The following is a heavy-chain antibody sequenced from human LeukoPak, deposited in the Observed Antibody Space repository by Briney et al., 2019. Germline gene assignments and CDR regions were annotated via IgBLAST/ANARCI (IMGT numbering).Heavy chain of an antibody. Sequence: PGGSLRLSCAASGFTFSSHGMNSVPQTTGRGEELDSGVTGRGSTTQYADSVKGRYTVSRDNYKNTLYLQLNSLRADDTAIYYCTRDLGRLHYEDWGQGTLVTVSS. J-gene: IGHJ4*02. V-gene: IGHV3-23*01. CDR3: TRDLGRLHYED. D-gene: IGHD3-16*01. CDR1: GFTFSSHG. CDR2: VTGRGSTT.